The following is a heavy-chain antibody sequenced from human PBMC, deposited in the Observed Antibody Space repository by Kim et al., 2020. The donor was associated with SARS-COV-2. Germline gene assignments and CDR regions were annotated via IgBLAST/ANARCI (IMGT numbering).Heavy chain of an antibody. J-gene: IGHJ6*02. D-gene: IGHD4-4*01. Sequence: SETLSLTCTVSGGSVSSGSYYWSWIRQPPGKGLEWIGYIYYSGSTNYNPSLKSRVTISVDTSKNQFSLKLSAVTAADTAVYYCARDVTYGMDVWGQGTT. V-gene: IGHV4-61*01. CDR2: IYYSGST. CDR3: ARDVTYGMDV. CDR1: GGSVSSGSYY.